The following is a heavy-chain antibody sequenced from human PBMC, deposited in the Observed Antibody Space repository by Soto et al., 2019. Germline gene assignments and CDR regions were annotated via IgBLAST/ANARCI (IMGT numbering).Heavy chain of an antibody. CDR3: ARGGAAGTGDY. D-gene: IGHD6-13*01. CDR2: ISSSSSYI. J-gene: IGHJ4*02. CDR1: GFTFSSYS. Sequence: GESLKISCAASGFTFSSYSMNWVRQAPGKGLEWVSSISSSSSYIYYADSVKGRFTISRDNAKNSLYLQMNSLRAEDTAVYYCARGGAAGTGDYWGQGTLVTVSS. V-gene: IGHV3-21*01.